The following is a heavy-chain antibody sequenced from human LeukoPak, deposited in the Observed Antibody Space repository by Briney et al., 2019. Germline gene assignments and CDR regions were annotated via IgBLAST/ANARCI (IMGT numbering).Heavy chain of an antibody. CDR2: ISWNSGSI. CDR3: AKELTRFLEWLLYGAFDI. Sequence: GRSLRLSCAASGFTFDGYAMHWVRQAPGKGLEWVSGISWNSGSIAYADSVKGRFTISRDNSKNTLYLQMNSLRAEDTAVYYCAKELTRFLEWLLYGAFDIWGQGTMVTVSS. V-gene: IGHV3-9*01. J-gene: IGHJ3*02. CDR1: GFTFDGYA. D-gene: IGHD3-3*01.